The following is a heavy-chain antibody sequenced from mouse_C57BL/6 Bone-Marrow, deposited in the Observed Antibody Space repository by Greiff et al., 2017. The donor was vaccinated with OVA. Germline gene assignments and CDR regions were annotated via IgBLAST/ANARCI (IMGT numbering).Heavy chain of an antibody. CDR1: GFTFSDFY. CDR2: SRNKANDYTT. J-gene: IGHJ4*01. CDR3: ARGLFFYAMDY. D-gene: IGHD1-1*01. Sequence: DVKLVESGGGLVQSGRSLRLSCATSGFTFSDFYMEWVRQAPGKGLEWIAASRNKANDYTTEYSASVKGRFIVSRDTSQSILYLQMNALRAEDTAIYYCARGLFFYAMDYWGQGTSVTVSS. V-gene: IGHV7-1*01.